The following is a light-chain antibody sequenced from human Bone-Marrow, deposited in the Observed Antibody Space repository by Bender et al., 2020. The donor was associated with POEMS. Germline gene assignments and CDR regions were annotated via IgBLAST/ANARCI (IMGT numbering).Light chain of an antibody. V-gene: IGLV7-43*01. CDR1: TGAVTTSYY. CDR3: LFFFVTAGV. CDR2: YTS. J-gene: IGLJ3*02. Sequence: QTVVTQEPSLTVSPGGTVTLSCASSTGAVTTSYYSSWFQQKPGQAPRALIFYTSNKHSWTPARFSGSLLGGKAALTLSGVQPEDEADYYCLFFFVTAGVFGGGTKLTVL.